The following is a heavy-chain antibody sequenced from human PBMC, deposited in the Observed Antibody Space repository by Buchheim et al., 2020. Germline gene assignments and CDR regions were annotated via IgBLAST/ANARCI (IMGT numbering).Heavy chain of an antibody. J-gene: IGHJ4*02. CDR2: TYYSGST. CDR3: ARETGEKYYDFLSGHYTRYFDY. CDR1: GGSISSDGYY. D-gene: IGHD3-3*01. Sequence: QVQLQESGPGLVKPSQTLSLTCTVSGGSISSDGYYWSWIRQHPGKGLEWIGFTYYSGSTSYNPSLKSRVTISVDTSKNQFSLKLSSVTAADTAVYYCARETGEKYYDFLSGHYTRYFDYWGQGTL. V-gene: IGHV4-31*03.